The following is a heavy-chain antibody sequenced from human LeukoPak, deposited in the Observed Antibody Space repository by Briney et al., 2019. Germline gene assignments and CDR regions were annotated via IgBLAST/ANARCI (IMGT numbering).Heavy chain of an antibody. Sequence: ASVKVSCKASGYTFTGYYMHWVRQAPGQGLEWMGWINPNSGGTNYAQKFQGRVTMTRDTSISTAYMELSRLRSDDTAVYYCALRGDYSDYDIDYWGQGTLVTVSS. J-gene: IGHJ4*02. D-gene: IGHD4-11*01. CDR2: INPNSGGT. CDR1: GYTFTGYY. V-gene: IGHV1-2*02. CDR3: ALRGDYSDYDIDY.